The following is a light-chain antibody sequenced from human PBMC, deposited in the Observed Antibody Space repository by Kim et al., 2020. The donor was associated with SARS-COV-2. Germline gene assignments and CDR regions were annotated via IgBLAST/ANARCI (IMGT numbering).Light chain of an antibody. CDR1: SSDVGGYNY. CDR2: DVS. CDR3: SSFTSSSTLV. V-gene: IGLV2-14*03. Sequence: QSALTQPASVSGSPGQSITISCTGTSSDVGGYNYVSWYQQHPGRAPKLMIYDVSNRPSGVSSRFSGSKSGNMASLTISGLQAEDESDYYCSSFTSSSTLVFGTGTKVTVL. J-gene: IGLJ1*01.